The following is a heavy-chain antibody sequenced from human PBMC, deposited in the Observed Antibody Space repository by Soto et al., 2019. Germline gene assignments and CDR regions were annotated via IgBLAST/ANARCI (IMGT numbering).Heavy chain of an antibody. Sequence: QLQLQESGPGLVNPSETLSLTCTVSGDSVSSNTYYWGWIRQPPGKGLEWIGGIYYNGNTYYNPSLTSRVTMAVDTSKTQFSLSRRSVTAADTAVYYCARGTYIGPRCDYWGQGTLVTVSS. J-gene: IGHJ4*02. CDR3: ARGTYIGPRCDY. CDR1: GDSVSSNTYY. D-gene: IGHD2-15*01. CDR2: IYYNGNT. V-gene: IGHV4-39*01.